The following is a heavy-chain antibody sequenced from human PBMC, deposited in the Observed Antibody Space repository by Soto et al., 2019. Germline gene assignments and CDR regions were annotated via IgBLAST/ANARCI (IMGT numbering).Heavy chain of an antibody. V-gene: IGHV5-51*01. D-gene: IGHD4-17*01. Sequence: PGESLKITCQVSGYTFTSYWIGCVRQMPGKGLEWMGIIYPSDSDTRYSPSFQGQVTISADQSINTAYLQWDSLKASDTAIYYCARPANTVADHFDLWGQGTPVTVSS. CDR2: IYPSDSDT. CDR3: ARPANTVADHFDL. CDR1: GYTFTSYW. J-gene: IGHJ4*02.